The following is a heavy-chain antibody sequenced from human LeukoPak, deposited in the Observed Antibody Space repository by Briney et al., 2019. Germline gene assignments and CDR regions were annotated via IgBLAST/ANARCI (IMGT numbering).Heavy chain of an antibody. V-gene: IGHV1-2*02. CDR3: ASSPREYYYDSSGYTMKD. J-gene: IGHJ4*02. Sequence: ASVKVPCKASGYTFTGYYMHWVRQAPGQGLEWMGWINPNSGGTNYAQKFQGRVTMTRDTSISTAYMELSRLRSDDTAVYYCASSPREYYYDSSGYTMKDWGQGTLVTVSS. CDR1: GYTFTGYY. CDR2: INPNSGGT. D-gene: IGHD3-22*01.